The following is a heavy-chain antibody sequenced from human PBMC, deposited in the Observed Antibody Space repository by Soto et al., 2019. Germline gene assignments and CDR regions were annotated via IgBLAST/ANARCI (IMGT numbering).Heavy chain of an antibody. CDR3: ARVGVGATRGDYYYGMDV. D-gene: IGHD1-26*01. J-gene: IGHJ6*02. V-gene: IGHV1-69*06. CDR2: IIPIFGTA. Sequence: QVQLVQSGAEVKKPGSSVKVSCKASGGTFSSYAISWVRQAPGQGLEWMGGIIPIFGTANYAQKFQGRVTITADKSTSTAYIELSSLRSEDTAVYYCARVGVGATRGDYYYGMDVWGQGTTVTVSS. CDR1: GGTFSSYA.